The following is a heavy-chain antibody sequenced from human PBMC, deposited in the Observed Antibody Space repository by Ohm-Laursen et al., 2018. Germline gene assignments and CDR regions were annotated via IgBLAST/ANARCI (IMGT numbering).Heavy chain of an antibody. D-gene: IGHD2-2*01. CDR2: IYYSGST. V-gene: IGHV4-59*01. CDR1: GGSISGYY. Sequence: GTLSLTCTVSGGSISGYYWSWIRQPPGKGLEWIGYIYYSGSTSYNPSLKSRVTISVDTSKNQFSLKLSSVTAADTAVYYCARDRPSTSCYDYWGQGTLVTVSS. J-gene: IGHJ4*02. CDR3: ARDRPSTSCYDY.